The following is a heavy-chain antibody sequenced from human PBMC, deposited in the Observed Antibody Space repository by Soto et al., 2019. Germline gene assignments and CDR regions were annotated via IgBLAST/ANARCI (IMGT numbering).Heavy chain of an antibody. D-gene: IGHD4-17*01. J-gene: IGHJ4*02. CDR1: GDAFQSYA. Sequence: QVLLLQSGSEVKKPGSSVKVSCKASGDAFQSYAIHWVRQAPGQGLEYMGRIIPSYDRTKYAQKLQGRLTVTADMYTSSVYMELSSLRSEDTAVYYCARDPTNDYGDDTFDYWGRGTKVIVSS. CDR3: ARDPTNDYGDDTFDY. CDR2: IIPSYDRT. V-gene: IGHV1-69*06.